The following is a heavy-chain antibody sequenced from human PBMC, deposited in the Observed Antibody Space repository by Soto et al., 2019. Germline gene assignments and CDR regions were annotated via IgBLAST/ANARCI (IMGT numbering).Heavy chain of an antibody. CDR3: ARWGTTGGLDV. D-gene: IGHD3-16*01. CDR1: GFTFRSYV. V-gene: IGHV3-30*09. Sequence: QVQLVESGGGVVQPGTSLRLSCVGSGFTFRSYVIHWVRQAPGKGLEWVALTSYDGTNNYYGDSVKGRFAISRDNSKNTVDPQMDSLRLEDTSLYYGARWGTTGGLDVWGPGTLVSVSS. J-gene: IGHJ4*02. CDR2: TSYDGTNN.